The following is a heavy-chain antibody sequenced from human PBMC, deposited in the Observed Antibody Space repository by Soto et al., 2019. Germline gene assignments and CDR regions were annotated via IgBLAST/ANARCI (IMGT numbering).Heavy chain of an antibody. D-gene: IGHD3-3*01. Sequence: VQLVESGGGVVQPGRSLRLSCAASGFTFSSYGMHWVRQAPGKGLEWVAVIWYDGSNKYYADSVKGRFTISRDNSKNTLYLQMNSLRAEDTAVYYCARDQRYYDFWSGPPYYYGMDVWGQGTTVTVSS. J-gene: IGHJ6*02. V-gene: IGHV3-33*01. CDR2: IWYDGSNK. CDR1: GFTFSSYG. CDR3: ARDQRYYDFWSGPPYYYGMDV.